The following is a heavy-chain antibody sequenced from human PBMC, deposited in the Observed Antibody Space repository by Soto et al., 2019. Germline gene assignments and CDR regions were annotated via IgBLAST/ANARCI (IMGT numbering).Heavy chain of an antibody. CDR2: INHSGST. V-gene: IGHV4-34*01. Sequence: PSETLSLTCAVYGGSFSGYYLSWIRQTTGKGLEWIGEINHSGSTNYNPSLKSRVTISVDTSKNQFSLKLSSVTAADTAVYYCARSNRGEPYYDFWSGPSYYYYYMDVWGKGTTVTVSS. CDR1: GGSFSGYY. CDR3: ARSNRGEPYYDFWSGPSYYYYYMDV. J-gene: IGHJ6*03. D-gene: IGHD3-3*01.